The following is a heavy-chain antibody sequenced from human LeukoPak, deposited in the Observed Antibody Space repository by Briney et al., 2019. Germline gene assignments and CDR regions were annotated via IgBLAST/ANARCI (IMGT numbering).Heavy chain of an antibody. J-gene: IGHJ4*02. Sequence: KPSDTLSLTCSVYGGSFSGYYWSWIRQPPGKGLEWIGEINHSGSTNYNPSLKSRVTISVDTSKNQFSLKLSSVTAADTSVYYCARGLSAIVYWGQGTLVTVSS. D-gene: IGHD2-15*01. CDR1: GGSFSGYY. V-gene: IGHV4-34*01. CDR3: ARGLSAIVY. CDR2: INHSGST.